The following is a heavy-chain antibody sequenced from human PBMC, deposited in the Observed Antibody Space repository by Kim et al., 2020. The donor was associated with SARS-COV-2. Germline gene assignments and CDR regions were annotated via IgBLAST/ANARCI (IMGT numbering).Heavy chain of an antibody. D-gene: IGHD3-10*01. CDR1: GYTFTSYD. CDR2: MNPNSGNT. V-gene: IGHV1-8*01. CDR3: ARVAPSQTKLLWFGELKYNWFDP. J-gene: IGHJ5*02. Sequence: ASVKVSCKASGYTFTSYDINWVRQATGQGLEWMGWMNPNSGNTGYAQKFQGRVTMTRNTSISTAYMELSSLRSEDTAVYYCARVAPSQTKLLWFGELKYNWFDPWGQGTLVTVSS.